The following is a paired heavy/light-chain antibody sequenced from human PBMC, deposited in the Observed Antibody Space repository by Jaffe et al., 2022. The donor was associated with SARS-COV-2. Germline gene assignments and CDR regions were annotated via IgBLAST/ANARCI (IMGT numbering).Heavy chain of an antibody. CDR3: ARARVPTGNHWFDP. V-gene: IGHV1-2*06. D-gene: IGHD4-4*01. Sequence: QVQLVQSGAEVKKPGASVTVSCKASGYTFTGYYIHWVRQAPGQGLEWMGRINPDGGGTNYAQKFQGRVTMTRDTSISTASMELSRLRPDDTAVYFCARARVPTGNHWFDPWGQGTLVTVSS. CDR2: INPDGGGT. J-gene: IGHJ5*02. CDR1: GYTFTGYY.
Light chain of an antibody. Sequence: DTQMTQSPSSLSASVGDRVTITCRASQSIGNSLNWYQQKPGKVPKVLIYAASTLQSGAPSRFSGSGSGTDFTLTISSLQPEDFAIYYCQQSYSTPYTFGQGTKLEIK. J-gene: IGKJ2*01. CDR2: AAS. V-gene: IGKV1-39*01. CDR3: QQSYSTPYT. CDR1: QSIGNS.